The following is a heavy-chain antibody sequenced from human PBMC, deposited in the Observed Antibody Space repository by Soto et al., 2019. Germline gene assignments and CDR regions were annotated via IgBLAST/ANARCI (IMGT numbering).Heavy chain of an antibody. CDR3: ARRQSSSWYGL. V-gene: IGHV4-34*01. D-gene: IGHD6-13*01. Sequence: SETLSLTCAVYGGSFSGYYLSWIRQPPGKGLEWIGEINHSGSTYYNPSLKSRVTISVDTSKNQFSLKLSSVTAADTAVYYCARRQSSSWYGLWGQGTLVTVSS. J-gene: IGHJ4*02. CDR2: INHSGST. CDR1: GGSFSGYY.